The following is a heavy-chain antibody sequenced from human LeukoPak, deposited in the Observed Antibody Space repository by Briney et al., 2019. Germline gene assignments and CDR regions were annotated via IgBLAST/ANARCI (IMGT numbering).Heavy chain of an antibody. CDR2: IYTSGST. Sequence: SQTLSLTCTVSGGSISSGGYCWNWLRQPAGKGLEWIGRIYTSGSTDYNPSLKSRVTISADTSKNQFSLKLSSVTAADTAVYYCARQWQYSSYFFEYWGQGTLVTVSS. J-gene: IGHJ4*02. V-gene: IGHV4-61*02. CDR1: GGSISSGGYC. CDR3: ARQWQYSSYFFEY. D-gene: IGHD5-18*01.